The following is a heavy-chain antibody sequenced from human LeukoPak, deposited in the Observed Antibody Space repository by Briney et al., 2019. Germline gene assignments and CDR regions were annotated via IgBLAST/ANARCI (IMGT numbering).Heavy chain of an antibody. V-gene: IGHV4-39*01. Sequence: SETLSLTRPVSGGFNRSSSFYWGWIRRPPGKGLEWIGSIYYSGSTYYNPYLKSRVTISVDTSKDQFSLKLSSVTAADTAVYYCARLFDYWGQGTLVTVSS. CDR3: ARLFDY. CDR2: IYYSGST. J-gene: IGHJ4*02. CDR1: GGFNRSSSFY.